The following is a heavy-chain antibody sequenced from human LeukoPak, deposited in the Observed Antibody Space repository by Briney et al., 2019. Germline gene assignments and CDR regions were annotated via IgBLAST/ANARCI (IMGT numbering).Heavy chain of an antibody. CDR2: IYYSGST. CDR3: ARWLRGYSYGY. D-gene: IGHD5-18*01. CDR1: GGSIISYY. V-gene: IGHV4-59*01. Sequence: SETLSLTCTVSGGSIISYYWSWTRQPPGKGMEWIGYIYYSGSTNYNPSLKSRVTISVDTSKNQFSLKLSSVTAADTAVYYCARWLRGYSYGYWGQGTLVTVSS. J-gene: IGHJ4*02.